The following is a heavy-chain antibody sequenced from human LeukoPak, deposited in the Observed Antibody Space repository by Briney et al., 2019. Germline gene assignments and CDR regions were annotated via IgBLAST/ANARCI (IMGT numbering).Heavy chain of an antibody. Sequence: KHGESLKISCKGPGYSFTSYWIGWVRQMPGKGLEWMGIIYPGDSDTRYSPSFQGQVTISADKSISTAYLQWSSLKASDTAMYYCARARDYYDSSGYYFVYFQHWGQGTLVTVSS. J-gene: IGHJ1*01. CDR3: ARARDYYDSSGYYFVYFQH. V-gene: IGHV5-51*01. CDR1: GYSFTSYW. CDR2: IYPGDSDT. D-gene: IGHD3-22*01.